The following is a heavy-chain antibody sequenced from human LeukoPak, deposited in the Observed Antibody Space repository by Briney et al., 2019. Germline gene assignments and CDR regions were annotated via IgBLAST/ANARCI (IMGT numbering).Heavy chain of an antibody. J-gene: IGHJ3*02. V-gene: IGHV4-59*01. Sequence: PSETLSLTCTVSGGSISSYYWSWIRQPPGKGLEWIGYIYYSGSTNYNPSLKSRVTILVDTSKNQFSLKLSSVTAADTAVYYCARETPYYYDSSGYPRSAFDIWGQGTMVTVSS. D-gene: IGHD3-22*01. CDR2: IYYSGST. CDR3: ARETPYYYDSSGYPRSAFDI. CDR1: GGSISSYY.